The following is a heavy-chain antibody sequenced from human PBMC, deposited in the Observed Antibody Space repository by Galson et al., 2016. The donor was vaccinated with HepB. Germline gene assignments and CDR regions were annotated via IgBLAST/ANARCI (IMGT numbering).Heavy chain of an antibody. D-gene: IGHD2-15*01. Sequence: LRLPCAVSGFTVSNNYMSWVRQAPGKGLEWVSVIYSGGGTYYADSVKGRFTISRDNSKNTVYLQRNSLRAEEPPVYYCARFDVVRGRDYWGQGTLVTVSS. CDR2: IYSGGGT. CDR3: ARFDVVRGRDY. V-gene: IGHV3-53*01. CDR1: GFTVSNNY. J-gene: IGHJ4*02.